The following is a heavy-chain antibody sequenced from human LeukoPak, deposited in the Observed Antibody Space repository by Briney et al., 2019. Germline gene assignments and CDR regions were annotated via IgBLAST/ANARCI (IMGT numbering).Heavy chain of an antibody. CDR3: ARGFGGYCSSTSCLVTIDY. CDR2: TCSTRTYI. J-gene: IGHJ4*02. Sequence: GGSLRLSCAASGFTFSSYTMNWVRQAPGKGPEWVASTCSTRTYICYADSVKGRFTISRDNAQNSVYLQMDSLRAEDTAVYYCARGFGGYCSSTSCLVTIDYWGQGIPVTVSS. V-gene: IGHV3-21*01. D-gene: IGHD2-2*01. CDR1: GFTFSSYT.